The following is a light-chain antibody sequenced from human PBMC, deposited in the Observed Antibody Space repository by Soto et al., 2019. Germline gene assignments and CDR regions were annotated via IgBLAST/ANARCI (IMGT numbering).Light chain of an antibody. J-gene: IGKJ4*01. CDR2: DAS. CDR3: QQYDSYPLT. CDR1: QGVNSA. V-gene: IGKV1-13*02. Sequence: AIQLTQSPSSLSASVGDRVTITCRACQGVNSALAWYQQKPGKAPKLLISDASSLESGVPSRFSGSGSGTDFTRTISSLQPEDFATYYCQQYDSYPLTFGGGTKVEIK.